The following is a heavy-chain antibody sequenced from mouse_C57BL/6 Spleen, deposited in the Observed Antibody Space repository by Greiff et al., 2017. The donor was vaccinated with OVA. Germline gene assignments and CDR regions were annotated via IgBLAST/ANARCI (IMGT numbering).Heavy chain of an antibody. CDR2: IWSGGST. CDR1: GFSLTSYG. Sequence: VMLVESGPGLVQPSQSLSITCTVSGFSLTSYGVHWVRQSPGKGLEWLGVIWSGGSTDYNAAFISRLSISKDNSKSQVFFKMNSLQADDTAIYYCARILIYYGYDRGYFDVWGTGTTVTVSS. D-gene: IGHD2-2*01. V-gene: IGHV2-2*01. J-gene: IGHJ1*03. CDR3: ARILIYYGYDRGYFDV.